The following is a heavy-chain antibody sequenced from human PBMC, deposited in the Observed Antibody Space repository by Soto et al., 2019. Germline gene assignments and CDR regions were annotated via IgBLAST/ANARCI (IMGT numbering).Heavy chain of an antibody. V-gene: IGHV3-9*01. CDR3: ASLPLYGSGFDC. J-gene: IGHJ4*02. D-gene: IGHD3-10*01. CDR1: GFTFDDYA. CDR2: ISWNGASI. Sequence: EVQLVESGGGLVQPGRSLRLSCAASGFTFDDYAIHWVRQAPGSGLEWVAGISWNGASIGYADSVNVGFTISRDNAKNSLHLQMNSLRSEDTAMYYCASLPLYGSGFDCWGQGTLVTVSS.